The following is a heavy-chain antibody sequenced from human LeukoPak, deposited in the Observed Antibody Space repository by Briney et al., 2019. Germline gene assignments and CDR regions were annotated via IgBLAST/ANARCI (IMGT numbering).Heavy chain of an antibody. J-gene: IGHJ4*02. CDR1: GGXFSSYA. Sequence: VASVKVSCKASGGXFSSYAMSWVRQAPGQGLEWMGGMIPILGIANYAQKFQGRVTITADKSTSTAYMELSSLRSEDTAVYYCATDLVWVWFGELLTDYIDYWGQGTLVTVSS. V-gene: IGHV1-69*10. CDR2: MIPILGIA. D-gene: IGHD3-10*01. CDR3: ATDLVWVWFGELLTDYIDY.